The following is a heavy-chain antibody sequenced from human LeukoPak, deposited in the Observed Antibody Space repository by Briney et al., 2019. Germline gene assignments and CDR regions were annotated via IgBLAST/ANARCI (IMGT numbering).Heavy chain of an antibody. Sequence: ASVKVSCKASGYTFTGYYMHWVRQAPGQGLEWMGWINPNSGGTNYAQKFQGRVTMTRDTSISTVYMELSRLRSDDTAVYYCARDSSSGWYGTSLFDYWGQGTLVTVSS. J-gene: IGHJ4*02. CDR1: GYTFTGYY. CDR2: INPNSGGT. CDR3: ARDSSSGWYGTSLFDY. V-gene: IGHV1-2*02. D-gene: IGHD6-19*01.